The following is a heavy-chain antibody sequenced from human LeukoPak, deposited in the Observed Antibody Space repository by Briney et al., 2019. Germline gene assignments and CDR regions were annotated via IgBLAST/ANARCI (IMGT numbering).Heavy chain of an antibody. CDR1: GFTVSRNY. D-gene: IGHD4-17*01. J-gene: IGHJ4*02. CDR3: ARDHYGDYVDY. Sequence: PGGSLRLSCAASGFTVSRNYMSWVRQAPGKGLEWVSVIYSGGSTYYADSVKRRFTISRDNSKHTLYLQMNSLRAEDTAVYYCARDHYGDYVDYWGQGTLATVSS. V-gene: IGHV3-53*01. CDR2: IYSGGST.